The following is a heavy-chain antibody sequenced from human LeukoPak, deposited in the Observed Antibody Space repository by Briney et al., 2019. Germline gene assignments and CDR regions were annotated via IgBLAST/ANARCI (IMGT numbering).Heavy chain of an antibody. V-gene: IGHV3-48*02. CDR1: GFTFSSHS. CDR2: ISSSSSTI. J-gene: IGHJ4*02. D-gene: IGHD6-25*01. CDR3: ARSGQYVATYFDY. Sequence: PGGSLRLPCAASGFTFSSHSMNWVRQAPGKGLEWVSYISSSSSTIYYADSVKGRFTISRDNAKNSLYLQMNSLRDEDTAVYYCARSGQYVATYFDYWGQGALVTVSS.